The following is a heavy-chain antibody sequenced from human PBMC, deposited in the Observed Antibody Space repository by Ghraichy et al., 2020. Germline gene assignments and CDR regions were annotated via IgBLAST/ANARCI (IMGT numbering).Heavy chain of an antibody. D-gene: IGHD5-18*01. Sequence: GESLNISCAASGFTFSSYAMSWVRQAPGKGLEWVSAISGSGGSTYYADSVKGRFTISRDNSKNTLYLQMNSLRAEDTAVYYCAPPEVIQLWLRWGQGTLVTVSS. CDR2: ISGSGGST. V-gene: IGHV3-23*01. J-gene: IGHJ4*02. CDR1: GFTFSSYA. CDR3: APPEVIQLWLR.